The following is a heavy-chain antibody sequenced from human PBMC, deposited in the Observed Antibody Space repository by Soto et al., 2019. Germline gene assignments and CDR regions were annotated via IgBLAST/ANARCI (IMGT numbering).Heavy chain of an antibody. CDR1: GGSISSSSYY. CDR2: IKSKTDGGTT. Sequence: LQLQESGPGLVKPSETLSLTCTVSGGSISSSSYYWGWIRQPPGKGLEWVGRIKSKTDGGTTDYAAPVKGRFTISRDDSKNTLYLQMNSLKTEDTAVYYCTTDPREWELLNYYYYGMDVWGQGTTVTVSS. V-gene: IGHV3-15*01. D-gene: IGHD1-26*01. CDR3: TTDPREWELLNYYYYGMDV. J-gene: IGHJ6*02.